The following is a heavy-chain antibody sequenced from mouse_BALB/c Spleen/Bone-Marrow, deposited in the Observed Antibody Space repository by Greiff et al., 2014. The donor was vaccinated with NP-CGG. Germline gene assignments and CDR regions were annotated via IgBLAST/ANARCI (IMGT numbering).Heavy chain of an antibody. CDR3: ARQEFAIYWYFDV. CDR2: IDPANGNT. Sequence: VQLKESGAELVKPGASVKLSCSASGFNIKDTYMHWVKQRPEQGLEWIGRIDPANGNTKYDPKFQDKATITADTSSNTADLQLSSLTFEDTAVYYCARQEFAIYWYFDVWGAGTTVTVSS. J-gene: IGHJ1*01. V-gene: IGHV14-3*02. CDR1: GFNIKDTY. D-gene: IGHD1-3*01.